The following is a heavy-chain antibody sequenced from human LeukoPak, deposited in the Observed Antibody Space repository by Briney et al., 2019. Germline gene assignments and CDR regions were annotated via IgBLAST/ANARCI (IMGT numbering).Heavy chain of an antibody. Sequence: GGSLRLSCAASGFALSSHWMTWVRQVPGRGPEWVANVNRDGSETYYLDSVKGRFTISKDNAKNSLYLQMNSLRAEDTAVYYCARVSPTVTSLDYWGQGTLVTVSS. V-gene: IGHV3-7*03. CDR3: ARVSPTVTSLDY. CDR1: GFALSSHW. D-gene: IGHD4-17*01. CDR2: VNRDGSET. J-gene: IGHJ4*02.